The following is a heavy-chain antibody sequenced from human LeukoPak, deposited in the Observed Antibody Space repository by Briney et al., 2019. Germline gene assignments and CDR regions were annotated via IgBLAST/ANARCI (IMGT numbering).Heavy chain of an antibody. J-gene: IGHJ4*02. V-gene: IGHV3-48*01. D-gene: IGHD2-2*02. CDR2: ISSSSTTI. Sequence: GGSLRLSCAASGFTFSTYTMNWVRQAPGKGLEWVSYISSSSTTIYYADSVKGRFTISRDNAKKSLYLQMNSLRAEDTAVYYCASLPYTSPFDYWGQGTLVTVSS. CDR3: ASLPYTSPFDY. CDR1: GFTFSTYT.